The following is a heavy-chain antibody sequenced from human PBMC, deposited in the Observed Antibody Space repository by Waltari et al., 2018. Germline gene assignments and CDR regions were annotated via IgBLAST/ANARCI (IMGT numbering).Heavy chain of an antibody. CDR2: ISGSGGST. Sequence: EAQLLESGGGLVQPGGSLRLSCAASGFTFSSYAMSWCRRAPGKGLEWVSAISGSGGSTYYADSVKGRFTISRDNSKNTLYLQMNSLRAEDTAVYYCAKAQIGYYGSGSYYKDWGQGTLVTVSS. V-gene: IGHV3-23*01. CDR1: GFTFSSYA. J-gene: IGHJ4*02. D-gene: IGHD3-10*01. CDR3: AKAQIGYYGSGSYYKD.